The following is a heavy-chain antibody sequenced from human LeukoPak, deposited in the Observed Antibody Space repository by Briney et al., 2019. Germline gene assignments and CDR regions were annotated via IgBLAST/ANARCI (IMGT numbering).Heavy chain of an antibody. D-gene: IGHD5-18*01. J-gene: IGHJ4*02. V-gene: IGHV3-66*01. CDR3: ARVGDVDTAMVDY. Sequence: GGSLRLSCAASGFTFSSNYMSWVRQAPGKGLEGGSVIYSGGSTYYADSVKGRFTISRDNSKNTLYLQMNSLRAEDTAVYYCARVGDVDTAMVDYWGQGTLVTVSS. CDR1: GFTFSSNY. CDR2: IYSGGST.